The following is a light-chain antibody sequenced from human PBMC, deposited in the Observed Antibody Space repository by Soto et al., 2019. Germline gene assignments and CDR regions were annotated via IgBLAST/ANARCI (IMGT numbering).Light chain of an antibody. CDR1: QSVSSNY. Sequence: EIVLTQSPGTLSLSPGERATLSCRASQSVSSNYLAWYQQKRGQPPRLLIYGASIRATGIPDRFTGSGSGTDFTLTISRLEPEDFAVFYCHQYGSSPQTFGQGTKVEIK. CDR2: GAS. CDR3: HQYGSSPQT. J-gene: IGKJ1*01. V-gene: IGKV3-20*01.